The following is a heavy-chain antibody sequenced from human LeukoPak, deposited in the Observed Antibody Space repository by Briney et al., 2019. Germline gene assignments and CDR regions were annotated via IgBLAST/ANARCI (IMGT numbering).Heavy chain of an antibody. Sequence: SVTLSLPCTVSGGSISSYHWSWIRQPPGKGLEWIGYIYYSGSSNYNPSLKGRVTISVDTSKNQFSLKLSSVAAADTAVYYCARYPSGYSSGWYDYWGQGTLVTVSS. J-gene: IGHJ4*02. CDR3: ARYPSGYSSGWYDY. V-gene: IGHV4-59*08. D-gene: IGHD6-19*01. CDR2: IYYSGSS. CDR1: GGSISSYH.